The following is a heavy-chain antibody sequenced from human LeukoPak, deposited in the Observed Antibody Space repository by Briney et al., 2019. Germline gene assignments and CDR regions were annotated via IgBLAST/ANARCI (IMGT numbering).Heavy chain of an antibody. D-gene: IGHD5-12*01. CDR2: IYTTGST. V-gene: IGHV4-4*07. CDR3: ARATRGYTDYDNHYYYMDV. CDR1: GGSISTYY. Sequence: SETLSLTCTVSGGSISTYYWNWIRQPAGTGLEWIGRIYTTGSTNYNPSLKSRVTMSVDTSKNQFSLKVSSVTAADTAVYYCARATRGYTDYDNHYYYMDVWGKGTTVTVSS. J-gene: IGHJ6*03.